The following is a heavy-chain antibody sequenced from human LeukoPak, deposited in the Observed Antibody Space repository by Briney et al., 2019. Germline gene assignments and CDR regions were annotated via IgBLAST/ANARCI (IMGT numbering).Heavy chain of an antibody. Sequence: PSETLSLTCTVSGGSISSSSYYWGWIRQPPGKGLEWIGSIYYSGSTYYNPSLKSRVTISVDTSKNQFSLKLSSVTAADTAVYYCARRYCSSTSCQIGAIDYWGQGTLVTVSS. CDR3: ARRYCSSTSCQIGAIDY. J-gene: IGHJ4*02. V-gene: IGHV4-39*01. D-gene: IGHD2-2*01. CDR1: GGSISSSSYY. CDR2: IYYSGST.